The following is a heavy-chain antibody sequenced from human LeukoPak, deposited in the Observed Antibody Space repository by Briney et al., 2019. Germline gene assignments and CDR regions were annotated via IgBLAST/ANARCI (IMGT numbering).Heavy chain of an antibody. CDR2: MNPNSGNT. Sequence: ASVKVSCKASGYTFTSYDINWVRRATGQGLEWMGWMNPNSGNTGYAQKFQGRVTMTRNTSISTAYMELSSLRSEDTAVYYCARGHYYDSSGYYNFDYWGQGTLVTVSS. V-gene: IGHV1-8*01. CDR1: GYTFTSYD. D-gene: IGHD3-22*01. CDR3: ARGHYYDSSGYYNFDY. J-gene: IGHJ4*02.